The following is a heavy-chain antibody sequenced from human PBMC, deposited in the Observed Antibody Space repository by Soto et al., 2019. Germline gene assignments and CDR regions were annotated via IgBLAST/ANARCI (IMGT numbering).Heavy chain of an antibody. CDR2: VLYSGIT. V-gene: IGHV4-59*08. Sequence: PSETLSLTCTVSGASISTYYWSWIRQPPGKGLEWIGYVLYSGITNYNPSLKSRVTISVDTSMNQFSLRLNSVTAADTAVYYCARHRYPSTSSYLDCWGQGTLVTVSS. CDR3: ARHRYPSTSSYLDC. CDR1: GASISTYY. J-gene: IGHJ4*02. D-gene: IGHD3-9*01.